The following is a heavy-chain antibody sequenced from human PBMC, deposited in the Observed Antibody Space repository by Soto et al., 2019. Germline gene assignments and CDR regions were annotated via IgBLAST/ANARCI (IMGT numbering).Heavy chain of an antibody. Sequence: SETLSLTCTVSGGSISGSGYYWGWIRQPPGKGLEWIGSIYYSGSTSYSPSLKSRVTISVDTSKNQFSLKLTSVTAADTAVYYCARDKITGLFDYWGQGTLVTVSS. CDR1: GGSISGSGYY. J-gene: IGHJ4*02. CDR3: ARDKITGLFDY. CDR2: IYYSGST. V-gene: IGHV4-39*07. D-gene: IGHD2-8*02.